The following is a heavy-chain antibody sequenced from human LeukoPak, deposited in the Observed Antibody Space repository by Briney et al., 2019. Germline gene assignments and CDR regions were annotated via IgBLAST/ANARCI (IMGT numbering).Heavy chain of an antibody. Sequence: PGGSLRLSCAASGFTVSSNYMSWVRQAPGKGLEWVSVIYSGGSTYYADSVKGRFTISRDNSKNTLFLQMNSLRAEDTAVYYCTRAISGGNGVPSTLDYWGQGTLVTVSS. D-gene: IGHD1-26*01. CDR2: IYSGGST. J-gene: IGHJ4*02. CDR1: GFTVSSNY. V-gene: IGHV3-66*01. CDR3: TRAISGGNGVPSTLDY.